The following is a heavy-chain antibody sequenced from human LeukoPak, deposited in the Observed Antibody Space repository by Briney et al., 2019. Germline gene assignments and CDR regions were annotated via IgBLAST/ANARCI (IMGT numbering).Heavy chain of an antibody. J-gene: IGHJ4*02. V-gene: IGHV4-59*13. D-gene: IGHD4-17*01. Sequence: SETLSLTCTVSGGSISSYYWRWIRQPPGKGLEWIVYIYYSGSTNYNPSLKSRVTISVDTSKNQFSLKLSSVTAADTAVYYCARYYGDYPYYFDYWGQGTLVTVSS. CDR3: ARYYGDYPYYFDY. CDR1: GGSISSYY. CDR2: IYYSGST.